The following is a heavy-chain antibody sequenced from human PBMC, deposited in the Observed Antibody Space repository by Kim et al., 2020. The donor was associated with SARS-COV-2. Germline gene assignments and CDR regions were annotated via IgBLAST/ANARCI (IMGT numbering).Heavy chain of an antibody. CDR1: GINFRTYA. CDR2: IFSGGSGT. Sequence: GGSLRLSCAASGINFRTYAMHWVRQAPGKGLEWVSVIFSGGSGTYYADSVKGRFTISRATSKTTLYLQMNSLRAEDTAVYYCAKDVGGGNYYYYCLDVGGQGTTVTV. D-gene: IGHD2-15*01. CDR3: AKDVGGGNYYYYCLDV. J-gene: IGHJ6*02. V-gene: IGHV3-23*03.